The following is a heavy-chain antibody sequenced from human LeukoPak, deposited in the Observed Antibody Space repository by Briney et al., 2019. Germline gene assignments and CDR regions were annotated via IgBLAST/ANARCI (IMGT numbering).Heavy chain of an antibody. Sequence: GGSLRLSCAASGFTFSSYWMSWVRQAPGKGLEWVANIKQDGSEKYYVDSVKGRFTISRDNAKDSLYLQMNSLRAEDTAVYYCARDHRLRLEDYWGQGTLVTVSS. J-gene: IGHJ4*02. D-gene: IGHD4-17*01. CDR3: ARDHRLRLEDY. V-gene: IGHV3-7*01. CDR1: GFTFSSYW. CDR2: IKQDGSEK.